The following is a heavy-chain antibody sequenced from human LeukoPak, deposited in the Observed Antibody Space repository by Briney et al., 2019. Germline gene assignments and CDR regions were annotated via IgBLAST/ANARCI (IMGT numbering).Heavy chain of an antibody. CDR3: ARDNWNYGSSMDV. V-gene: IGHV4-59*01. CDR1: GGSISSYY. D-gene: IGHD1-7*01. CDR2: IYYSGST. J-gene: IGHJ6*02. Sequence: SESLSLTCSVSGGSISSYYWSWIRQPPGKGLEWIGYIYYSGSTNYNPSLKSRVTISVDTSKNQFSLKLSSVTAADTAVYYCARDNWNYGSSMDVWGQGTTVTVSS.